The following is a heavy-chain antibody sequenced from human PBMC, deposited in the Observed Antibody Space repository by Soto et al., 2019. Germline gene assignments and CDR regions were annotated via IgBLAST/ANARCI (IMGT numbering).Heavy chain of an antibody. CDR1: GFTFSSFG. D-gene: IGHD5-12*01. CDR3: AKERSVVATTPDFDY. J-gene: IGHJ4*02. CDR2: ASYDGSYK. Sequence: SCKTSGFTFSSFGMHWVRQAPGKGLEWVAVASYDGSYKYYADSVKGRFTISRDNSKNTLYLQMNSLRAEDTAVYYCAKERSVVATTPDFDYWGQGTLVTVSS. V-gene: IGHV3-30*18.